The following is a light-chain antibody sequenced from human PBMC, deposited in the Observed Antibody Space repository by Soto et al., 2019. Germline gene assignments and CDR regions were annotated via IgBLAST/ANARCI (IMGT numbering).Light chain of an antibody. J-gene: IGLJ2*01. Sequence: QSVLTQPPSASGTPGQKGFISCSGSSSNIGGTNYAYWYQQLPGAAPKLLMHSNNLRPSGVPERISGSKFGTAASLAISGLRSEDEAVYYCASWDDSLGAVIFGGGTKVTVL. CDR3: ASWDDSLGAVI. CDR1: SSNIGGTNY. CDR2: SNN. V-gene: IGLV1-47*02.